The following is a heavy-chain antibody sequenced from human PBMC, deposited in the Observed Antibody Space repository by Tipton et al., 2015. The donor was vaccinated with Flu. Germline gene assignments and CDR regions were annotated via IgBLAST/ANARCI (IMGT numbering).Heavy chain of an antibody. D-gene: IGHD2-15*01. CDR2: ISAYTENR. V-gene: IGHV1-18*01. CDR1: GYSYTTYG. CDR3: ARDMPQGVVGIPPAQRFDV. Sequence: QVQLVQSGGEVTKPGASVTVSCTTSGYSYTTYGISWVRQAPGQGLEWMGWISAYTENRNYAQRFQGRVTMTTDTSTSTAFMELRRLRSDDTAVYYCARDMPQGVVGIPPAQRFDVWGQGTLVTVSS. J-gene: IGHJ4*02.